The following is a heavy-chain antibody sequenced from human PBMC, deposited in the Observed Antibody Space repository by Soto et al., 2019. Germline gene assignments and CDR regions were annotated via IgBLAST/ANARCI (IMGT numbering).Heavy chain of an antibody. Sequence: QVQLQQSGPGLVKPSQTLSLTCTVSGASITRNGYYWSCLRQHPGKALEWIGHIYYSGSTNYNPSLHRRVTMSVETSNQEFSLKLSSVTAADTALYYCARGGQDFWSGPFAYWGRGALVTVSS. J-gene: IGHJ4*02. D-gene: IGHD3-3*01. CDR2: IYYSGST. CDR3: ARGGQDFWSGPFAY. CDR1: GASITRNGYY. V-gene: IGHV4-31*03.